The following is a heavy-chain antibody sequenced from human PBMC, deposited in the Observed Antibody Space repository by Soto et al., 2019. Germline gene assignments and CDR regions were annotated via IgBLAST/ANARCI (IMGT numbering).Heavy chain of an antibody. Sequence: QVQLVQSGAEVKKPGASVKVSCKASGYTFVNYEINWVRQATGQGLEWLGWMNPHSGDTFYAQNFQGRVTMTRNTSRTTAYMELNSLKSEDTAVYYCARQQAMDYWGQGTLVTVSS. V-gene: IGHV1-8*01. J-gene: IGHJ4*02. CDR3: ARQQAMDY. CDR1: GYTFVNYE. CDR2: MNPHSGDT.